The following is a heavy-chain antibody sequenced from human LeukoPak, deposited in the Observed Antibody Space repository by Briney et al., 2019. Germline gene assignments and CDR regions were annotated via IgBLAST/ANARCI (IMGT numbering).Heavy chain of an antibody. CDR3: AREDRYCSTTSCLYYFDY. CDR1: GGSISSYY. Sequence: PSETLSLTCTVSGGSISSYYWSWIRQPAGKGLEWIGRIYTSGSTNYNPSLKSRVTMSVDTSKNQFSLKLSSVTAADTAVYYCAREDRYCSTTSCLYYFDYWGQGTLVTVSS. D-gene: IGHD2-2*01. V-gene: IGHV4-4*07. J-gene: IGHJ4*02. CDR2: IYTSGST.